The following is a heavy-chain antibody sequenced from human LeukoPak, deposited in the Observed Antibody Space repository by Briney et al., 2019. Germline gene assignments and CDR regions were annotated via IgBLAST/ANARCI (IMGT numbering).Heavy chain of an antibody. J-gene: IGHJ4*02. CDR1: GGSISNYY. CDR2: IYQTGAT. D-gene: IGHD2-21*02. V-gene: IGHV4-59*01. CDR3: ARSVVVTASFDY. Sequence: SETLSLTCIVSGGSISNYYWSWFRQLPGKGLEWIGYIYQTGATSYNPSLKSRVTISVDTSKNQFSLKLSSVTAADTAVYYCARSVVVTASFDYWGQGTLVTVSS.